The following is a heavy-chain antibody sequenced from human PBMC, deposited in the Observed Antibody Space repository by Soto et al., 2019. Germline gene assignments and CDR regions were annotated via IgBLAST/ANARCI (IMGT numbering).Heavy chain of an antibody. CDR1: GFNFSNHW. D-gene: IGHD2-21*02. J-gene: IGHJ5*02. CDR3: AGESGDWPLNWFDP. CDR2: ITSDGKSK. V-gene: IGHV3-74*01. Sequence: PGGSLRLSCAASGFNFSNHWMHWVRQRPGEGLVWVSRITSDGKSKAYAESVKGRFAISRDNAKITLYLQMNGLTAEDTAVYYCAGESGDWPLNWFDPWGLGRLVTVSS.